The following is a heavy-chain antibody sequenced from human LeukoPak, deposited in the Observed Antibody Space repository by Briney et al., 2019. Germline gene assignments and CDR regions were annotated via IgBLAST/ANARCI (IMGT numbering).Heavy chain of an antibody. D-gene: IGHD4-17*01. CDR1: GFTFSSYA. V-gene: IGHV3-30-3*01. Sequence: GGSLRLSCAASGFTFSSYAMHWVRQAPGKGLEWVAVISYDGSNKYYADSVKGRFTISRDNSKNTLYLQMNSLRAEDTAVYYCARDMHDYGDKTLDYWGQGTLVTVSS. J-gene: IGHJ4*02. CDR3: ARDMHDYGDKTLDY. CDR2: ISYDGSNK.